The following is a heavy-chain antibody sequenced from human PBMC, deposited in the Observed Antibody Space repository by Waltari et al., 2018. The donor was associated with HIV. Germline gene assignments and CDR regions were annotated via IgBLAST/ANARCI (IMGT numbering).Heavy chain of an antibody. CDR1: GGSVSSHN. V-gene: IGHV4-59*02. Sequence: QVQLQESGPGLVKPSETLPLTCNVSGGSVSSHNWSWIRQSPGQGLEWIGYVYYSGSTKYNPSLKGRVTMSVETAKNQFSRMLSSVTAADTAVYYCARTKYRPPAYYFGRDVWGQGTTVTVSS. D-gene: IGHD2-2*01. CDR2: VYYSGST. CDR3: ARTKYRPPAYYFGRDV. J-gene: IGHJ6*02.